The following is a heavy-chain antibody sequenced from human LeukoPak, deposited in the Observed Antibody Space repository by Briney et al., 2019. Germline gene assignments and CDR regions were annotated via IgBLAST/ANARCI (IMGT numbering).Heavy chain of an antibody. CDR1: GGSISSSSYY. CDR2: IYYSGST. Sequence: SETLSLACTVSGGSISSSSYYWGWIRQPPGKGLEWIGSIYYSGSTYYNPSLKSRVTISVDTSKNQFSLKLSSVTAADTAVYYCARGSSSWRRVDWFDPWGQGTLVTVSS. J-gene: IGHJ5*02. V-gene: IGHV4-39*07. D-gene: IGHD6-6*01. CDR3: ARGSSSWRRVDWFDP.